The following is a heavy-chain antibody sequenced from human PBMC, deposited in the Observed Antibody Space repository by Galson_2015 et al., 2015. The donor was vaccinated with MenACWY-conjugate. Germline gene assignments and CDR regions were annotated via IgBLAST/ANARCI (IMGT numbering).Heavy chain of an antibody. CDR2: INPNSGGT. Sequence: SVKVSCKASGYTFTGYYMHWVRQAPGQGLEWMGWINPNSGGTNYAQKFQGWVTMTRDTSISTAYMELSRLRSDDTAVYYCARAGRAAAGTRGMIMDVWGKGTTVTVSS. D-gene: IGHD6-13*01. CDR3: ARAGRAAAGTRGMIMDV. J-gene: IGHJ6*04. V-gene: IGHV1-2*04. CDR1: GYTFTGYY.